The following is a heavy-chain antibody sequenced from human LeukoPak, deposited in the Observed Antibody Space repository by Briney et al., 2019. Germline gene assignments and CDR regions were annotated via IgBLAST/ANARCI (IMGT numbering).Heavy chain of an antibody. J-gene: IGHJ4*02. Sequence: GGSLRLSCAASGFTFSSYEMNWVRQAPRKGLEWASYISGTAGTIYYADSVKGRFTISRDNAKNSLYLQMNSLRAEDTALYYCARAKWRRGTFNYWGQGTLVTVSS. D-gene: IGHD5-12*01. CDR1: GFTFSSYE. CDR3: ARAKWRRGTFNY. CDR2: ISGTAGTI. V-gene: IGHV3-48*03.